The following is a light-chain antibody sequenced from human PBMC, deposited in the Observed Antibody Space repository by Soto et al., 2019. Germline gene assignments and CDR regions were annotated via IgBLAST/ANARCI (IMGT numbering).Light chain of an antibody. V-gene: IGKV3-15*01. CDR2: GAS. J-gene: IGKJ1*01. Sequence: EIVMTQSPATLSVSPGERATLSCRASQSVSSHLSWYQQKPGQAPRLLIYGASTRATGIAARCSGSGSGTEFTLIISSLQSDDFALYYCQQYSDRWTFGQGTKVEVK. CDR1: QSVSSH. CDR3: QQYSDRWT.